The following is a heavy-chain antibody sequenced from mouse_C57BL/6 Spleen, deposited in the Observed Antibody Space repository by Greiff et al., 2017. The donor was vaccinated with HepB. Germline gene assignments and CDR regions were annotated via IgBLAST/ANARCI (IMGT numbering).Heavy chain of an antibody. Sequence: LQESGAELVRPGTSVKVSCKASGYAFTNYLIEWVKQRPGQGLEWIGVINPGSGGTNYNEKFKGKATLTADKSSSTAYMQLSSLTSEDSAVYFCARSGSGSAFDYWGQGTTLTVSS. CDR1: GYAFTNYL. J-gene: IGHJ2*01. D-gene: IGHD1-1*01. CDR2: INPGSGGT. CDR3: ARSGSGSAFDY. V-gene: IGHV1-54*01.